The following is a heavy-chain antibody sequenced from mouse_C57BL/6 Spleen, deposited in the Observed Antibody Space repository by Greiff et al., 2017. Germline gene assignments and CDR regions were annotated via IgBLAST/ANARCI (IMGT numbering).Heavy chain of an antibody. CDR2: IDPSDSYT. V-gene: IGHV1-50*01. CDR1: GYTFTSYW. D-gene: IGHD1-1*01. J-gene: IGHJ2*01. Sequence: QVQLQQPGAELVKPGASVKLSCKASGYTFTSYWMQWVKQRPGQGLEWIGEIDPSDSYTNYNQKFKGKATLTVDTSSSTAYMQLSSLTSEDSAVYYCARRVDGSTDYWGQGTTLTVSS. CDR3: ARRVDGSTDY.